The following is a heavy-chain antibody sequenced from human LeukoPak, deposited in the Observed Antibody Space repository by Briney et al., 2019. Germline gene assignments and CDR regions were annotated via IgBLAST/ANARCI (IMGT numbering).Heavy chain of an antibody. CDR1: GYTFTSYY. Sequence: GASVKVSCKASGYTFTSYYMHWVRQAPGQGVEWMGWINPNSGGTNYAQKFQGRVTMTRDTSISTAYMELSRLRSDDTAVYYCARDRVVVVVAAISYYYGMDVWGQGTTVTVSS. D-gene: IGHD2-15*01. CDR2: INPNSGGT. J-gene: IGHJ6*02. V-gene: IGHV1-2*02. CDR3: ARDRVVVVVAAISYYYGMDV.